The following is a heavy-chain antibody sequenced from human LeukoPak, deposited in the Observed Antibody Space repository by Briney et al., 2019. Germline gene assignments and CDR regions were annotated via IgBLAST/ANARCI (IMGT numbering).Heavy chain of an antibody. CDR1: GGSISSYY. CDR3: ARILVDYGDYGWFDP. J-gene: IGHJ5*02. CDR2: IYYSGST. Sequence: SETLSLTCTVSGGSISSYYWSWIRQTPGKGLEWIGYIYYSGSTNYNPSLKSRVTILVDTSKNQFSLKLSSVTAADTAVYYCARILVDYGDYGWFDPWGQGTLVTVSS. V-gene: IGHV4-59*08. D-gene: IGHD4-17*01.